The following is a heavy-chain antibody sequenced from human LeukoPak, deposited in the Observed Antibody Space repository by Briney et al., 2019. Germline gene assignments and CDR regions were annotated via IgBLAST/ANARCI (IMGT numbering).Heavy chain of an antibody. CDR3: ATSHHTSSGQNFDY. J-gene: IGHJ4*02. CDR1: GFTFSSYS. V-gene: IGHV3-7*01. D-gene: IGHD6-25*01. CDR2: INQDGSAK. Sequence: GGSLRLSCAASGFTFSSYSMNWVRQAPGKVLEWVANINQDGSAKYYVDSVKGRFTISRDNADSSLYLQMNALRADDTAMYYCATSHHTSSGQNFDYWGQGTLVSVSS.